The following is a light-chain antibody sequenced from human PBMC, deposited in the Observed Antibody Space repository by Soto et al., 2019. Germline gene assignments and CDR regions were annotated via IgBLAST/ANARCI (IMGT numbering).Light chain of an antibody. CDR3: QTWGTGIVV. CDR2: LTSDGSP. Sequence: QPVLTQSPSASASLGASVKLTCTLSSGHSSYAIAWHQQQPEKGPRYLMRLTSDGSPSKGDGIPDRFSGSSSGAERYLTISSLQSEDEADYYCQTWGTGIVVFGGGTKLTVL. J-gene: IGLJ3*02. V-gene: IGLV4-69*01. CDR1: SGHSSYA.